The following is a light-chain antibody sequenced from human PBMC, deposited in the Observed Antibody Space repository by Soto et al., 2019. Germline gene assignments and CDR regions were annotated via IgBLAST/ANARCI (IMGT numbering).Light chain of an antibody. J-gene: IGLJ1*01. Sequence: QSSLTQPASMSGSPGQSITISCTGTSSDIGRYNFVSWYQHHPGKAPKLIIYEATKRPSGVSYRFSGSKSGNTASLTISGLQAEDEADYYCTSYTITSTYVVGHGTKVTV. CDR3: TSYTITSTYV. V-gene: IGLV2-14*01. CDR2: EAT. CDR1: SSDIGRYNF.